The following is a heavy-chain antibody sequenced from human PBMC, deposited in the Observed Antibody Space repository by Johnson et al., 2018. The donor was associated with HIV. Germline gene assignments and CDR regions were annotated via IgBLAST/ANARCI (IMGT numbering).Heavy chain of an antibody. CDR2: ISYDGSNK. CDR1: GFTFSSYA. V-gene: IGHV3-30*04. CDR3: ARDIIAVAGYDAFDI. J-gene: IGHJ3*02. D-gene: IGHD6-19*01. Sequence: QMQLVESGGGVVQPGRSLRLSCAASGFTFSSYAMHWVRQAPGKGLEWVAVISYDGSNKYYAASVKGRFTISRDNSKNTRYLQMNSLRAEDTAVYYCARDIIAVAGYDAFDIWGQGTMVTVSS.